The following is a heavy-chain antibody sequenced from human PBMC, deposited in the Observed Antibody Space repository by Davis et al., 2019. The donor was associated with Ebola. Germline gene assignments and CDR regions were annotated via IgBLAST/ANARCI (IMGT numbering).Heavy chain of an antibody. Sequence: GESLKISCAASGFTLSSYEINWVRQAPGKGLEWVSYISTSGSTIYYADSVKGRFTISRDNAKNSLYLQMNSLRAEDTAVYYCARRGGYCSGGFCYYYGMDVWGQGTTVTVSS. CDR3: ARRGGYCSGGFCYYYGMDV. D-gene: IGHD2-15*01. CDR1: GFTLSSYE. J-gene: IGHJ6*02. CDR2: ISTSGSTI. V-gene: IGHV3-48*03.